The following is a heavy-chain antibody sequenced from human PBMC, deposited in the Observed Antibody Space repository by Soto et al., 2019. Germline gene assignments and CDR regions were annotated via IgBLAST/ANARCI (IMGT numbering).Heavy chain of an antibody. J-gene: IGHJ4*02. Sequence: SETLSLTCTVSGGSISSGGYYWSWIRQHPGKGLEWIGYIYYSGSTYYNPSLKSRVTISVDTSKNQFSLKLSSVTAADTAVYYCARGSRDSYPGSRIFDLWGRGTRVTVSS. V-gene: IGHV4-31*03. CDR1: GGSISSGGYY. CDR3: ARGSRDSYPGSRIFDL. D-gene: IGHD3-10*01. CDR2: IYYSGST.